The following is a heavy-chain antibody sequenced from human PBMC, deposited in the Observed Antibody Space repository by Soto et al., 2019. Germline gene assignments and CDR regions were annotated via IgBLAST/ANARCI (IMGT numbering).Heavy chain of an antibody. Sequence: QLQLQESGSGLVKPSQTLSLTCAVSGGSISSGGYSWSWIRRPPGKGLEGIGDLYHSGSTYYNPSLKSRVTISVDRSKNQFSLKLSSVTAADTAVYYCAGGPGVARNYWGQGTLVTVSS. V-gene: IGHV4-30-2*01. CDR3: AGGPGVARNY. J-gene: IGHJ4*02. D-gene: IGHD5-12*01. CDR2: LYHSGST. CDR1: GGSISSGGYS.